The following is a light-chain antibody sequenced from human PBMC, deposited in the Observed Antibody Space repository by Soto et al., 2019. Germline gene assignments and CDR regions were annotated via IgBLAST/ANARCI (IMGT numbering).Light chain of an antibody. J-gene: IGLJ1*01. CDR1: SSNIGPDSD. CDR3: QSLVKILDVYG. CDR2: DNT. V-gene: IGLV1-40*01. Sequence: QSVLTQPPSVSGAPGQRVTISCTGSSSNIGPDSDVHWYQHLPGAAPKLLIYDNTNRPSGVPDRFSGSKSGTSASLAITGLQAEDEAAYYCQSLVKILDVYGFGTGTKLTVL.